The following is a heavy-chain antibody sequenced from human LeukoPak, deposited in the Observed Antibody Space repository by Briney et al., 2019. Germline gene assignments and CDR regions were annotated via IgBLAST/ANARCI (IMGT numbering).Heavy chain of an antibody. CDR3: ARDEHQFYHASTGRFDY. Sequence: GGSLRLSCAASGFTFSYYWMGWVRQAPGKGLEWVANIKQDASEEYYVDSVKGRFTISRDNAKNSLYLQMDSLRAEDTAVYYCARDEHQFYHASTGRFDYWGQGTLVTVPS. V-gene: IGHV3-7*04. D-gene: IGHD3-22*01. CDR2: IKQDASEE. J-gene: IGHJ4*02. CDR1: GFTFSYYW.